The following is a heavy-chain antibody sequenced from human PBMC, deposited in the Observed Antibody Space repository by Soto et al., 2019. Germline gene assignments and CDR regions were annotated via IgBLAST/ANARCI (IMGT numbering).Heavy chain of an antibody. CDR1: GFTFDDYA. D-gene: IGHD3-16*01. V-gene: IGHV3-9*01. CDR2: ISWNSGSI. Sequence: EVQLVESGGGLVQPGRSLRLSCAASGFTFDDYAMHWVRQAPGKGLEWVSGISWNSGSIGYADSVKGRFTISRDNAKNSLYLQMNSLIAEDTALYYCAKVFGDAFDIWGQGTMVTVSS. CDR3: AKVFGDAFDI. J-gene: IGHJ3*02.